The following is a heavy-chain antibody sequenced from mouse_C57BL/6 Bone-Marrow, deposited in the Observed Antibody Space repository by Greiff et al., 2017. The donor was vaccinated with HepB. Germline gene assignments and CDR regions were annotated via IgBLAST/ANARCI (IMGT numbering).Heavy chain of an antibody. CDR1: GFNIKDYY. V-gene: IGHV14-2*01. Sequence: EVKLVESGAELVKPGASVKLSCTASGFNIKDYYMHWVKQRTEQGLEWIGRIDPEDGETKYAPKFQGKATITADTSSNTAYLQLSSLTSEDTAVYYCATAYYYGSRGAYWGQGTLVTVSA. CDR3: ATAYYYGSRGAY. J-gene: IGHJ3*01. D-gene: IGHD1-1*01. CDR2: IDPEDGET.